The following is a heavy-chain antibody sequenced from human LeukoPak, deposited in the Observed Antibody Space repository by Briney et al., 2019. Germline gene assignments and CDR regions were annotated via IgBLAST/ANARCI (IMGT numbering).Heavy chain of an antibody. CDR3: ARLKQQPVIDY. CDR1: GGSISSYY. Sequence: SETLSLTCTVSGGSISSYYWSWIRQPPGKGLEWIGYIYYSGSTNYNPSLKSRVTISVDTSKNQFSLKLSSVTAADTAVYYCARLKQQPVIDYWGQGTLVTVSS. J-gene: IGHJ4*02. D-gene: IGHD6-13*01. CDR2: IYYSGST. V-gene: IGHV4-59*01.